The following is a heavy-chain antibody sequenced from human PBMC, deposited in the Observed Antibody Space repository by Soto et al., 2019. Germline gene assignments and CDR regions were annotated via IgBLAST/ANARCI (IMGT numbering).Heavy chain of an antibody. V-gene: IGHV1-3*01. Sequence: ASVKVSCKASRYSFTSYAMHWVRQAPGQRLEWMGWINAGNGNTKYSQKFQGRVTITRDTSASTAYMELSSLRSEDTAVYYCARGFEQQLGNWFDPWGQGTLVTVSS. J-gene: IGHJ5*02. D-gene: IGHD6-13*01. CDR1: RYSFTSYA. CDR2: INAGNGNT. CDR3: ARGFEQQLGNWFDP.